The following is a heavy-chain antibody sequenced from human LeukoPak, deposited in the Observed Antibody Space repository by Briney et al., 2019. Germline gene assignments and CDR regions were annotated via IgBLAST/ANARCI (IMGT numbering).Heavy chain of an antibody. CDR1: GYSISSGYY. Sequence: PSETLSLTCAVSGYSISSGYYWSWIRPPPGKGLEWIGEINHSGSTNYNPSLKSRVTISVDTSKNQFSLKLSSVTAADTAVYYCARVSSGWGYYYYYYYMDVWGKGTTVTVSS. J-gene: IGHJ6*03. V-gene: IGHV4-34*01. CDR2: INHSGST. D-gene: IGHD6-19*01. CDR3: ARVSSGWGYYYYYYYMDV.